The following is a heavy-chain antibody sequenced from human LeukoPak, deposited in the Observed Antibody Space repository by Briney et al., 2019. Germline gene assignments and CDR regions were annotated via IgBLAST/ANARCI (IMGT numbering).Heavy chain of an antibody. D-gene: IGHD4-17*01. CDR1: GGSISSSSYY. CDR3: ARANSTTVTRSFDY. Sequence: SETLSLTCTVSGGSISSSSYYWGWIRQPPGKGLEWIGSIYYSGSTYYNPSLKSRVTISVDTSKNQFSLKLSSVTAADTAVYYCARANSTTVTRSFDYWGQGTLVTVSS. V-gene: IGHV4-39*07. J-gene: IGHJ4*02. CDR2: IYYSGST.